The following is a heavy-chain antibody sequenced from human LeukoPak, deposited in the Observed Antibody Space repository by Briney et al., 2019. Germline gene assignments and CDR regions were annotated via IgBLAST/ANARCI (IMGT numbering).Heavy chain of an antibody. CDR1: GGSISSYY. V-gene: IGHV4-59*12. D-gene: IGHD6-13*01. Sequence: SETLSLTCTVSGGSISSYYWSWIRQPPGKGLEWIGYIYYSGSTNYNPSLKSRVTISVDTSKNQFSLKLSSVTAADTAVYYCASLSRNWGQGTLVTVSS. CDR3: ASLSRN. CDR2: IYYSGST. J-gene: IGHJ4*02.